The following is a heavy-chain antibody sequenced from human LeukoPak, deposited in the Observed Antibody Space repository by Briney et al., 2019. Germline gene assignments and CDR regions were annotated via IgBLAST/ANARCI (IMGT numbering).Heavy chain of an antibody. Sequence: SQTLSLTCAVSGGSISSGGYSWSWLRQPPGKGLEWIGEINHSGSTNYNPSLKSRVTISVDTSKNQFSLKLSSVTAADTAVYYCARVYSRALQHWGQGTLVTVSS. CDR2: INHSGST. V-gene: IGHV4-30-2*01. CDR1: GGSISSGGYS. D-gene: IGHD1-26*01. CDR3: ARVYSRALQH. J-gene: IGHJ1*01.